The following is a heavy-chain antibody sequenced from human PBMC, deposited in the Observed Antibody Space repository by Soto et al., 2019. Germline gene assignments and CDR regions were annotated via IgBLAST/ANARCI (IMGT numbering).Heavy chain of an antibody. V-gene: IGHV4-31*03. J-gene: IGHJ3*02. D-gene: IGHD4-17*01. CDR3: ARVRDSGRNPLVLPFDI. CDR1: GGSISSGNHY. CDR2: IDYSVST. Sequence: QVQLQESGPGLVKPSQTLSLTCTVSGGSISSGNHYWSWIRQHPGKVLEWIGYIDYSVSTYYTPSLKSRVNRSEDTSKNQFSLKPSSVTAADAAVYFCARVRDSGRNPLVLPFDIWGQGTMVTVSS.